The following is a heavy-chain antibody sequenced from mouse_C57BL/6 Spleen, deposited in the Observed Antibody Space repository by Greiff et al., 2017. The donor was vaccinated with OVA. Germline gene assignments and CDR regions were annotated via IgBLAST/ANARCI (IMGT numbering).Heavy chain of an antibody. J-gene: IGHJ2*01. D-gene: IGHD1-1*01. Sequence: QVQLQQSGAELVRPGASVKLSCKASGYTFTDYYINWVKQRPGQGLEWIARIYPGSGNTYYNEKFKGKATLTAEKSSSTAYMQLSSLTSEDSAVYFCARYYGSYYFDYWGQGTTLTVSS. CDR3: ARYYGSYYFDY. CDR1: GYTFTDYY. CDR2: IYPGSGNT. V-gene: IGHV1-76*01.